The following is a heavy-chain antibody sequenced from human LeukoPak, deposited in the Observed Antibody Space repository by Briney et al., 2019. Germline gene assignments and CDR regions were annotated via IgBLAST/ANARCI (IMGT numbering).Heavy chain of an antibody. V-gene: IGHV3-21*04. J-gene: IGHJ6*03. CDR3: AKDSVVVPAADYYYYYMDV. D-gene: IGHD2-2*01. CDR1: GFTFSSFT. CDR2: ISGSSSYL. Sequence: PGGSLRLSCAASGFTFSSFTMNWVRQAPGKGLEWVSSISGSSSYLYYADSVKGRFTISRDNSKNTLYLQMNSLRAEDTAVYYCAKDSVVVPAADYYYYYMDVWGKGTTVTVSS.